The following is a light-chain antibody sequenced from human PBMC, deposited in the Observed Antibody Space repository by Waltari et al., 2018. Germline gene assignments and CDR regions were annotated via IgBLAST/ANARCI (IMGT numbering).Light chain of an antibody. V-gene: IGLV2-14*03. Sequence: QSALTQPASVTGSPGQSLTITCSGVRRDAGGHTYVSWYQQHTGSAPRLLIYDVTRRPSDVSARFSASASGNTASLTISGLQADDEAVYYCNSYTPTNGRFGGGTKLTVL. CDR1: RRDAGGHTY. CDR3: NSYTPTNGR. J-gene: IGLJ3*02. CDR2: DVT.